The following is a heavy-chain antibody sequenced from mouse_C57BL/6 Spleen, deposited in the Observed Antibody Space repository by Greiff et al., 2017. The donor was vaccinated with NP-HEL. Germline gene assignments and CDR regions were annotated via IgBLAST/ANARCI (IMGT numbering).Heavy chain of an antibody. CDR1: GFNIKDYY. J-gene: IGHJ3*01. D-gene: IGHD1-1*01. CDR3: TTRFYGSSDAGFAY. Sequence: VQLKQSGAELVRPGASVKLSCTASGFNIKDYYMHWVKQRPEQGLEWIGRIDPEDGDTEYAPKFQGKATMTADTSSNTAYLQLSSLTSEDTAVYYCTTRFYGSSDAGFAYWGQGTLVTVSA. V-gene: IGHV14-1*01. CDR2: IDPEDGDT.